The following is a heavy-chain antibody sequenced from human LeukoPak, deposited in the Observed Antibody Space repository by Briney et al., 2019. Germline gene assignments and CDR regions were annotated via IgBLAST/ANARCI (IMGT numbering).Heavy chain of an antibody. J-gene: IGHJ6*02. Sequence: GGSLRLSCAASGFTFSDYYMSWIRQAPGKGLVWVSSISSGSSYIYYADSVKGRFTISRDNAKNSLYLQMNSLRAEDTAVYYCARDSCSGGSCYEYGMDVWGQGTTVTVSS. CDR1: GFTFSDYY. CDR2: ISSGSSYI. CDR3: ARDSCSGGSCYEYGMDV. D-gene: IGHD2-15*01. V-gene: IGHV3-21*01.